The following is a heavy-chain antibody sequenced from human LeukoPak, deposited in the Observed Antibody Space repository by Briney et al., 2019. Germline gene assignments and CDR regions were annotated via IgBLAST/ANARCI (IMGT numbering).Heavy chain of an antibody. CDR2: ISYDGSNK. Sequence: GSLRLSCAASGFTFSSYAMHWVRQAPGKGLEWVAVISYDGSNKYYADSVKGRFTISRDNSKNTLYLQMNSLRAEDTAVYYCAXGVVNPSDLDYWGQGTLVTVSS. J-gene: IGHJ4*02. CDR1: GFTFSSYA. V-gene: IGHV3-30-3*01. D-gene: IGHD4-23*01. CDR3: AXGVVNPSDLDY.